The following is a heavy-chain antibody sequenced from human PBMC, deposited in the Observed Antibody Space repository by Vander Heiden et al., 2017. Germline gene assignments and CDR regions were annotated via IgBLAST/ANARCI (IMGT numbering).Heavy chain of an antibody. V-gene: IGHV3-30*18. D-gene: IGHD6-13*01. J-gene: IGHJ4*02. CDR3: AKDLYSSSWYPIFDY. Sequence: QVQLVESGGGVVQPGRSLRLSCAASGLIFSSEGMHWVRQAPGKGLEWVAVISYDGSNKYYADSVKGRFTISRDNSKNTLYLQMNSLRAEDTAVYYCAKDLYSSSWYPIFDYWGQGTLVTVSS. CDR1: GLIFSSEG. CDR2: ISYDGSNK.